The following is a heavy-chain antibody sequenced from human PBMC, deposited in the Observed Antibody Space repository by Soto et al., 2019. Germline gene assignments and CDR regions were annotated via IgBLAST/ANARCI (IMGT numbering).Heavy chain of an antibody. D-gene: IGHD3-22*01. V-gene: IGHV4-59*01. Sequence: QVQLQESGPGLVKPSETLSLTCTVSGGSISSYYWSWIRPPPGKGLEWIGYIYYSGSTNYNPSLKSRVTISVDTSKNQFSLKLSSVTAADTAVYYCARGPYYYDSSGYLPFDYWGQGTLVTVSS. CDR1: GGSISSYY. CDR3: ARGPYYYDSSGYLPFDY. J-gene: IGHJ4*02. CDR2: IYYSGST.